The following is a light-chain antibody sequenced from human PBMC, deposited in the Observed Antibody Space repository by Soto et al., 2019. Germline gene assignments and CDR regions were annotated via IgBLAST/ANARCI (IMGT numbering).Light chain of an antibody. CDR3: SSYAGSSTLYV. Sequence: QSALTQPASVSGSPGQSITISCTGTSSDVGAYNFVSWFQQHPGKAPKLMIYEVSDRPSGVSNRFSGSKSGNTASLTFPGLQAHEEADYYCSSYAGSSTLYVVGTGTKLTVL. V-gene: IGLV2-14*01. CDR2: EVS. J-gene: IGLJ1*01. CDR1: SSDVGAYNF.